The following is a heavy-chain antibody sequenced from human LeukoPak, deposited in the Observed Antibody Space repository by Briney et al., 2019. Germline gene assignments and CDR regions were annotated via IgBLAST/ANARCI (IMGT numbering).Heavy chain of an antibody. Sequence: ASVKVSCKASGYILTSYGISWVRQAPGQGLEWMGWISAYNGNTNYAQKLQGRVTMTTDTSTSTAYMELRSLRSGDTAVYYCAVTVGLNKVYWFDPWGQGTLVTVSS. CDR1: GYILTSYG. D-gene: IGHD1-14*01. CDR2: ISAYNGNT. CDR3: AVTVGLNKVYWFDP. J-gene: IGHJ5*02. V-gene: IGHV1-18*01.